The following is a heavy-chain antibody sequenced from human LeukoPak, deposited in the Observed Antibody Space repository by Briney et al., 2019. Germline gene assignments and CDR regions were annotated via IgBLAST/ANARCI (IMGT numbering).Heavy chain of an antibody. CDR2: ISSSSTYI. D-gene: IGHD2-2*02. J-gene: IGHJ4*02. V-gene: IGHV3-21*04. CDR3: ARDYGWDIVVVPAAIWDGWPDYYFDY. CDR1: GFTFSAYT. Sequence: PGGSLRLSCVASGFTFSAYTMNWVRQAPGKGLEWVSFISSSSTYIYYADSLKGRFTISRDNAKNSLYLQMNSLRAEDTAVYYCARDYGWDIVVVPAAIWDGWPDYYFDYWGQGTLVTVSS.